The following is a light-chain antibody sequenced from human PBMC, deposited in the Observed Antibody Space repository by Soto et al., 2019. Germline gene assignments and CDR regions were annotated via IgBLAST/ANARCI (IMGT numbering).Light chain of an antibody. CDR2: EAS. J-gene: IGKJ1*01. CDR1: QSVSTY. CDR3: QQRGHWPRT. V-gene: IGKV3-11*01. Sequence: EVVLTQSPATMSLYPGEGATLSCRASQSVSTYLAWYQQKPGQAPRLLIFEASMRATGIPDRISGSGSGTDFTLTISSLEPEDFAVYYCQQRGHWPRTFGQGTKVEMK.